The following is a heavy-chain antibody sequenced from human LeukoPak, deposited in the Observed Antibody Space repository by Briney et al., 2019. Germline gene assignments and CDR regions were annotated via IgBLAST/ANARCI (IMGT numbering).Heavy chain of an antibody. CDR3: ARRALGYCSSTSCYLNWFDP. CDR1: GYSISSGYY. J-gene: IGHJ5*02. Sequence: SETLSLTCAVSGYSISSGYYWGWIRRPPGKGLEWIGSIYHSGSTYYNPSLKSRVTISVDTSKNQFSLKLSSVTAADTAVYYCARRALGYCSSTSCYLNWFDPWGQGTLVTVSS. D-gene: IGHD2-2*01. V-gene: IGHV4-38-2*01. CDR2: IYHSGST.